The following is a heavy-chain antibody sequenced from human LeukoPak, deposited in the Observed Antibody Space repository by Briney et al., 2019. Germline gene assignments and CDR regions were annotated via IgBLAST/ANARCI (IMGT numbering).Heavy chain of an antibody. CDR3: AKEGQGSSWPNFDY. CDR1: GFTFSSYG. J-gene: IGHJ4*02. Sequence: GRSLRLSCAASGFTFSSYGMHWVRQAPGKGLEWVAVISYDGSNKYYADSVKGRFTISRDNSKNTLYLQINSLRAEDTAVYYCAKEGQGSSWPNFDYWGQGTLVTVSS. V-gene: IGHV3-30*18. CDR2: ISYDGSNK. D-gene: IGHD6-13*01.